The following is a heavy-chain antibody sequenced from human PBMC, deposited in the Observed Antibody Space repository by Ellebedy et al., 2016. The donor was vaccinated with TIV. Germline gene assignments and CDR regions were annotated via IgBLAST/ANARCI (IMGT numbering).Heavy chain of an antibody. V-gene: IGHV1-3*01. CDR3: ARDRWAMLTQVGGMTW. Sequence: ASVKVSCKASGYTFTSYAMHWVRQAPGQRLEWMGWINAGNGNTKYSQKFQGRVTITRDTSASTAYMELRSLRSDDTAVYYCARDRWAMLTQVGGMTWWGQGTLVTVSS. CDR2: INAGNGNT. CDR1: GYTFTSYA. J-gene: IGHJ4*02. D-gene: IGHD3-16*01.